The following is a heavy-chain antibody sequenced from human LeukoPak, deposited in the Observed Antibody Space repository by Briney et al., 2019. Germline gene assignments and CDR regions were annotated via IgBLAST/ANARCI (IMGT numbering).Heavy chain of an antibody. CDR3: ARQPHTIAAPGDY. CDR2: IWYDGSNK. Sequence: GGSLRLSCAASGFTFSSYGMHWVRQAPGKGLEWVAVIWYDGSNKYYADSVKGRFTISRDNSKNTLYLQMNSLRAEDTAVYYCARQPHTIAAPGDYWGQGTLVTVSS. CDR1: GFTFSSYG. D-gene: IGHD6-13*01. J-gene: IGHJ4*02. V-gene: IGHV3-33*01.